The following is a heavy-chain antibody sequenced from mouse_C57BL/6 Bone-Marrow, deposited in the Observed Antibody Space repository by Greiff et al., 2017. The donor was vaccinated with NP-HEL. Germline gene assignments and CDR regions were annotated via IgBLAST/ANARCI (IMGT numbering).Heavy chain of an antibody. CDR3: ARDRGSY. Sequence: EVKLVESEGGLVQPGSSMKLSCTASGFTFSDYYMAWVRQVPEKGLEWVANINYDGSSTYYLDSLKSRFIISRDNAKNILYLQMSSLKSEDTATYYCARDRGSYWGQGTLVTVSA. J-gene: IGHJ3*01. CDR1: GFTFSDYY. CDR2: INYDGSST. D-gene: IGHD3-2*02. V-gene: IGHV5-16*01.